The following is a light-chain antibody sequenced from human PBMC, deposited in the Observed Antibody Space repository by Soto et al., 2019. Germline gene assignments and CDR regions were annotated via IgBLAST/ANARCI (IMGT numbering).Light chain of an antibody. V-gene: IGKV1-5*03. J-gene: IGKJ3*01. CDR2: RAS. CDR3: QQYETYSGT. Sequence: DIQMTQSPSTLSASVGGRVTITCRASQIINTWLAWYQQKPGKAPKLLIYRASNVVSGVPSRFSGSGSGTEFTLTISSLQPDDFSIYYCQQYETYSGTFGPGTKVDL. CDR1: QIINTW.